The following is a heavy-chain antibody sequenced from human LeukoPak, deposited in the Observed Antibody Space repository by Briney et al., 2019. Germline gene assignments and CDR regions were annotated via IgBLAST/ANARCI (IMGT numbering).Heavy chain of an antibody. CDR3: AKRIQTYYDILTGYYFDY. CDR2: ISGSGGST. D-gene: IGHD3-9*01. Sequence: GGSLRLSCAASGFTFSSYAMSWVRQAPGKGLEWVSAISGSGGSTYYADSVKGRFTISRDNSKNTLYLQMNSLRAEDTAVYYCAKRIQTYYDILTGYYFDYWGQGTLVTVSS. J-gene: IGHJ4*02. CDR1: GFTFSSYA. V-gene: IGHV3-23*01.